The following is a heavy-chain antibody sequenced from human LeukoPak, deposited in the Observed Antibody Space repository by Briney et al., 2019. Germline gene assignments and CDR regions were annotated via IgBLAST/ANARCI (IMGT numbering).Heavy chain of an antibody. V-gene: IGHV3-21*01. Sequence: GGSLRLSCAASGFTFSSYSMNWVRQAPGKGLEWVSCISSSSSYIYYADSVKGRFTISRDNAKNSLYLQMNSLRAEDTAVYYCARHGGGPVKKNSYGSSSLINWGQGTLVTVSS. D-gene: IGHD5-18*01. CDR1: GFTFSSYS. CDR3: ARHGGGPVKKNSYGSSSLIN. J-gene: IGHJ4*02. CDR2: ISSSSSYI.